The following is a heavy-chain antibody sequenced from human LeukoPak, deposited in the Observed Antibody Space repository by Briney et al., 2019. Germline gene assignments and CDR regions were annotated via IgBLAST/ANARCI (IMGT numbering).Heavy chain of an antibody. Sequence: SQTLSLTCTVSGGSISSGGYYWSWIRQPPGKGLEWIGYIYHSGSTYYNPSLKSRVTISVDTSKNQFSLKLSSVTAADTAVYYCARGWPTPWDFDYWGQGTLVTVSS. CDR3: ARGWPTPWDFDY. CDR1: GGSISSGGYY. J-gene: IGHJ4*02. V-gene: IGHV4-30-2*01. CDR2: IYHSGST. D-gene: IGHD1-26*01.